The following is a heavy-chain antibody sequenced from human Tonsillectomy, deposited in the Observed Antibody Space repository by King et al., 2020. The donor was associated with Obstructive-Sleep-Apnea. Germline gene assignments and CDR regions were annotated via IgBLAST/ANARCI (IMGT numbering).Heavy chain of an antibody. V-gene: IGHV3-33*01. CDR2: IWYDGSNK. D-gene: IGHD6-13*01. Sequence: VQLVESGGGVVQPGRSQRLSCAASGFTFSSYGMHWVRQAPGKGLEWVAVIWYDGSNKYYADSVKGRFTISRDNSKNTLYLQMNSLRAEDTAVYYCARVIPAASTSFDPWGQGTLVTVPS. CDR3: ARVIPAASTSFDP. J-gene: IGHJ5*02. CDR1: GFTFSSYG.